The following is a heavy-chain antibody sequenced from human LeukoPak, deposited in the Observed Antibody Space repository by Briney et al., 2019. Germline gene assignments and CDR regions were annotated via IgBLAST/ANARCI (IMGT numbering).Heavy chain of an antibody. Sequence: SETLSLTCAVYGGSFSGYYWSWIRQPPGKGLEWIGEINHSGSTNYNPSLKSRVTISVDTSKNQFSLKLSSVTAADTAVYYCARAWEGYCSYWGQGTLVTVSS. J-gene: IGHJ4*02. CDR1: GGSFSGYY. D-gene: IGHD2-15*01. CDR2: INHSGST. V-gene: IGHV4-34*01. CDR3: ARAWEGYCSY.